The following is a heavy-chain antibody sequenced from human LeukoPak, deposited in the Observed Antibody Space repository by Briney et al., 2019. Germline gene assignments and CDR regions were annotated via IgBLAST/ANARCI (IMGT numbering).Heavy chain of an antibody. CDR2: ISAYNGNT. Sequence: GASVKVSCKASGGTFSSYAISWVRQAPGQGLEWMGWISAYNGNTNYAQKLQGRVTMTTDTSTSTAYMELRSLRSDDTAVYYCARVDYFYWFDPWGQGTLVTVSS. J-gene: IGHJ5*02. CDR3: ARVDYFYWFDP. D-gene: IGHD3-3*01. V-gene: IGHV1-18*01. CDR1: GGTFSSYA.